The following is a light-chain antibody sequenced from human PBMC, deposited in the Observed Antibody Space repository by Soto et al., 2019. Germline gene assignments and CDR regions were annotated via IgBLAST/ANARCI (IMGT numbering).Light chain of an antibody. CDR1: QSVSNNY. CDR2: DAS. CDR3: QQYGSSPWT. J-gene: IGKJ1*01. V-gene: IGKV3-20*01. Sequence: IVVTQSPGTLSLSPGERATLSCRASQSVSNNYLAWYQQKPGQPPRLLIYDASNRATGIPARFSGSGSGTDFTLIISRLEPEDFAVYHCQQYGSSPWTFGQGTKVDIK.